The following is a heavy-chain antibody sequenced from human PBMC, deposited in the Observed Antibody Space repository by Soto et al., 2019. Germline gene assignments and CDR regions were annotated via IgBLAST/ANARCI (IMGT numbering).Heavy chain of an antibody. Sequence: SETLSLTCAVSGASISYYYWNWIRQSPGKGLEWIGYIQDTGTAKYNPSLKSRVTISVDTSKNQFSLSLSSVTAADTAVYYCVREGFGGVGAYYYYTDVWGKGTTVTVS. V-gene: IGHV4-59*01. CDR1: GASISYYY. D-gene: IGHD3-10*01. J-gene: IGHJ6*03. CDR2: IQDTGTA. CDR3: VREGFGGVGAYYYYTDV.